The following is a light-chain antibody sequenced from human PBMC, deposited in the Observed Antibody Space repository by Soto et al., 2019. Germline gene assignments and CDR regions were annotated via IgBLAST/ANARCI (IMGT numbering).Light chain of an antibody. CDR2: AAS. J-gene: IGKJ1*01. V-gene: IGKV1-39*01. Sequence: DIQMTQSPSSLSASVGDRVTITCRASQSISSYLNWYQQKPGKAPKLLIYAASSLQSGVPSRFSGSGSGKDGTLNISSLQPEDGATYYGQPNYSTPPTFGQGTTGDIK. CDR1: QSISSY. CDR3: QPNYSTPPT.